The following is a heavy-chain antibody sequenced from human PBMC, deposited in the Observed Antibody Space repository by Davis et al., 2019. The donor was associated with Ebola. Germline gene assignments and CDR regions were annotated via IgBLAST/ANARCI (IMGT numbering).Heavy chain of an antibody. D-gene: IGHD2-2*01. V-gene: IGHV3-11*06. Sequence: GESLKISCAASGFTFSDYYMSWLRQAPGKGLEWVSYISSSSSYTNYADSVKGRFTISRDTAKNSLYLQMNSLRAEDTAVYYCARSYSTSWEWMGVWGKGATVTVSS. CDR3: ARSYSTSWEWMGV. CDR2: ISSSSSYT. CDR1: GFTFSDYY. J-gene: IGHJ6*04.